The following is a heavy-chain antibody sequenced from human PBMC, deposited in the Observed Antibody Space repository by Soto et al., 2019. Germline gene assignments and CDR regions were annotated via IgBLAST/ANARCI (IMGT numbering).Heavy chain of an antibody. J-gene: IGHJ6*02. CDR3: AKVLSLRTSGKYCKPFFHGMDV. V-gene: IGHV3-23*01. D-gene: IGHD2-15*01. CDR1: GFSFNSHA. CDR2: INSGVDA. Sequence: DVQLSESGGGLVQPGGSLRLTCAASGFSFNSHAMTWVRQAPGRGLEWVAAINSGVDAFYADSVKGRFTISRDNSKDTLYLQMNSLGVEDTALYYCAKVLSLRTSGKYCKPFFHGMDVWGLGTTVTVSS.